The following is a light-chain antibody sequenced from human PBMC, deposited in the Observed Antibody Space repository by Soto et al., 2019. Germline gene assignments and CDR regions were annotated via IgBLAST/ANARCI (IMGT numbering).Light chain of an antibody. CDR1: SSNIGSST. V-gene: IGLV1-44*01. Sequence: QAVVTQPPSASGTPGQKVTISCSGSSSNIGSSTVNWYRQLPGTAPKLLIYSNNQRPSGVPDRFSGSKAGTSASLAISGLQSEDEADYYCAAWDDSLIGYVFGTGTKVTVL. CDR2: SNN. J-gene: IGLJ1*01. CDR3: AAWDDSLIGYV.